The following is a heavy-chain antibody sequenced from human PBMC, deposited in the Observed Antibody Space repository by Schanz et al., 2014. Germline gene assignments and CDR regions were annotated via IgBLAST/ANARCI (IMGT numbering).Heavy chain of an antibody. J-gene: IGHJ6*02. CDR2: ISHSGGSK. D-gene: IGHD2-15*01. Sequence: QVQLVESGGGLVKPGGSLRLSCAASGFTFRDYYMSWIRQAPGKGLEWVSSISHSGGSKYYADSVKGRFTISRDNAKNSLYLQMNSLSADDTAVFYCAKGMGYCSGGTCYDYYYYGLDVWGQGTTVTVSS. V-gene: IGHV3-11*01. CDR1: GFTFRDYY. CDR3: AKGMGYCSGGTCYDYYYYGLDV.